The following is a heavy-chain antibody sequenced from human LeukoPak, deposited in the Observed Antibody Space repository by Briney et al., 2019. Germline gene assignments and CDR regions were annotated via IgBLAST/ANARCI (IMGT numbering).Heavy chain of an antibody. Sequence: GSLRLSCAASGFTFSSYGMHWVRQAPGKGLEWVAFIRYDGSNKYYADSVKGRFTISRDNSKNTLYLQMNSLRAEDTAVYYCATWADDYYDSSGYYYPSLDYWGQGTLVTVSS. D-gene: IGHD3-22*01. CDR1: GFTFSSYG. CDR2: IRYDGSNK. J-gene: IGHJ4*02. V-gene: IGHV3-30*02. CDR3: ATWADDYYDSSGYYYPSLDY.